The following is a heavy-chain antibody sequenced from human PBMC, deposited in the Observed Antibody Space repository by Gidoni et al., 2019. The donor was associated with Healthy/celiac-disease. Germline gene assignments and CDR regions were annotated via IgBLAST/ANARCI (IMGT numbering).Heavy chain of an antibody. Sequence: EVQLVESGGGLVQPGGSLRLSCSASGFTFGSYWMSWVRQAPGKGLGWVANIKQDGSEKYYVDSVKGRFTITRDNAKNSLYLQMNSLRAEDTAVYYCARDGAAAGVYYYGMDVWGQGTTVTVSS. J-gene: IGHJ6*02. D-gene: IGHD6-13*01. CDR3: ARDGAAAGVYYYGMDV. V-gene: IGHV3-7*03. CDR2: IKQDGSEK. CDR1: GFTFGSYW.